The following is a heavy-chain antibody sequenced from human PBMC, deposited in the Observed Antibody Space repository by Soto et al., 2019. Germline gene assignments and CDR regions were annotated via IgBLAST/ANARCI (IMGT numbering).Heavy chain of an antibody. D-gene: IGHD6-13*01. CDR3: ARDLERGSSWYLGGYYFDY. CDR1: GFTFSSYA. Sequence: GGSLRLSCAASGFTFSSYAMHWVRQAPGKGLEWVAVISYDGSNKYYADSVKGRFTISRDNSKNTLYLQMNSLRAEDTAVYYCARDLERGSSWYLGGYYFDYWGQGTLVTVSS. J-gene: IGHJ4*02. CDR2: ISYDGSNK. V-gene: IGHV3-30-3*01.